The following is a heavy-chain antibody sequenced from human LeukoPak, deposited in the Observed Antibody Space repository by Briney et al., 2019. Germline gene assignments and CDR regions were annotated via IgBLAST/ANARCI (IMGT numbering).Heavy chain of an antibody. CDR2: IYHSGST. V-gene: IGHV4-30-2*01. Sequence: SETLSLTCTVSGGSISSGGYYWSWIRQPPGKGLEWIGYIYHSGSTYYNPSLKSRVTISVDGSKNQFSLKLSSVTAADTAVYYCARGWEYSSSSDYWGQGTLVTVSS. CDR3: ARGWEYSSSSDY. CDR1: GGSISSGGYY. D-gene: IGHD6-6*01. J-gene: IGHJ4*02.